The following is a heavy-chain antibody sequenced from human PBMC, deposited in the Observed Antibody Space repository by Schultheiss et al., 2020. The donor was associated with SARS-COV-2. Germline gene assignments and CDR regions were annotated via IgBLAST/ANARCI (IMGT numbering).Heavy chain of an antibody. CDR3: ARGTSFDY. CDR1: GGSFSGYY. V-gene: IGHV4-34*01. CDR2: INHSGST. D-gene: IGHD2-2*01. Sequence: SQTLSLTCAVYGGSFSGYYWSWIRQPPGKGLEWIGEINHSGSTNYNPSLKSRVTISVDTSKNQFSLKLSSVTAADTAVYYCARGTSFDYWGQGTLVTVSS. J-gene: IGHJ4*02.